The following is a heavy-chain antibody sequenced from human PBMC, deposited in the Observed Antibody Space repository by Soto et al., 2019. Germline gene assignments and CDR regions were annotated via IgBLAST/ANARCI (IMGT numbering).Heavy chain of an antibody. D-gene: IGHD3-3*01. J-gene: IGHJ6*02. Sequence: GGSLRLSCAASGFTFSSYAMSWVRQAPGKGLEWVSAISGSGGSTYYADSVKGRFTISRDNSKNTLYLQMNSLRAEDTAVYYCAKDWTIFGVVTSDYYGMDVWGQGTTVTVSS. CDR2: ISGSGGST. CDR1: GFTFSSYA. V-gene: IGHV3-23*01. CDR3: AKDWTIFGVVTSDYYGMDV.